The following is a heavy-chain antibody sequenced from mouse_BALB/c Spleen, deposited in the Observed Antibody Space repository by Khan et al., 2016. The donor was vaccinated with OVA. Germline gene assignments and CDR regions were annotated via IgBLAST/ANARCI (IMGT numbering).Heavy chain of an antibody. Sequence: VQLKESGAELVRPGALVKLSCKASGFNIKDYYIPWVKQRPEQGLEWIGWIDPENGDTIYDPKFQGKASITADTSSNTAYLQLSSLTSEDTAVYYCARRGYGNYWFAYWGQGTLVTVSA. D-gene: IGHD2-1*01. V-gene: IGHV14-1*02. CDR3: ARRGYGNYWFAY. J-gene: IGHJ3*01. CDR1: GFNIKDYY. CDR2: IDPENGDT.